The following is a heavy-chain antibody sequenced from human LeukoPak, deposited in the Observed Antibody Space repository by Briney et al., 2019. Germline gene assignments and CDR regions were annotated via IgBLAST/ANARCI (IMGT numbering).Heavy chain of an antibody. CDR3: ARGSGSYRRAGFDY. CDR1: GGSISSGSYY. D-gene: IGHD1-26*01. J-gene: IGHJ4*02. CDR2: IYTSGST. V-gene: IGHV4-61*02. Sequence: PSETLSLTCTVSGGSISSGSYYWSWIRQPAGKGLEWIGRIYTSGSTNYNPSLKSRVTISVDTSKNQLSLKLTSVTAADTAVYYCARGSGSYRRAGFDYWGQGTLVTVS.